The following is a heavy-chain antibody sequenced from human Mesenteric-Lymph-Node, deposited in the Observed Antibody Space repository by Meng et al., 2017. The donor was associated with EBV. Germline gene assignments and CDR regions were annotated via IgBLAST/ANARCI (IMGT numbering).Heavy chain of an antibody. CDR1: GVSFEDSA. CDR2: IRCSGRGT. Sequence: VQWWESGAGLVQSGGYLSLSRAASGVSFEDSAMRWVRQAPGKALEWVSGIRCSGRGTNYADSVRGRFTISRVNSKNTVYLQMNSLRAEDTAVYYCAKDPLDYGVFGVGRFDYWGQGTLVTVSS. V-gene: IGHV3-23*01. D-gene: IGHD4-17*01. CDR3: AKDPLDYGVFGVGRFDY. J-gene: IGHJ4*02.